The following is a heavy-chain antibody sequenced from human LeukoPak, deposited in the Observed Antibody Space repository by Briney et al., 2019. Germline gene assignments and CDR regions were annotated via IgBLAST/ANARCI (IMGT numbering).Heavy chain of an antibody. CDR2: ISYDGSNK. CDR1: GFTFSSYG. D-gene: IGHD3-22*01. Sequence: GRSLRLSCAASGFTFSSYGMHWVRQAPGKGLEWVAVISYDGSNKYYADSVKGRFTISRDNSKNTLYLQMNSLRAEDTAVYYCAKGVQDDSSGWYYFDYWGQGTLVTVSS. CDR3: AKGVQDDSSGWYYFDY. V-gene: IGHV3-30*18. J-gene: IGHJ4*02.